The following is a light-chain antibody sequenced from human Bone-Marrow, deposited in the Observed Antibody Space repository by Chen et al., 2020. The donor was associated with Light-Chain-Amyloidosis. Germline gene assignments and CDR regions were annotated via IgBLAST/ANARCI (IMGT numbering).Light chain of an antibody. V-gene: IGLV3-25*03. J-gene: IGLJ2*01. CDR3: QSADSSGTYDVI. CDR1: DLPTKY. CDR2: RDN. Sequence: SYELTQTPSVSVSPGQTARITCSGDDLPTKYAYWYQQKPGQAPVLVIHRDNERPSGISERFSGSSSGTTSTLTIIGVQAEDEADYHCQSADSSGTYDVIFGGGTKLTVL.